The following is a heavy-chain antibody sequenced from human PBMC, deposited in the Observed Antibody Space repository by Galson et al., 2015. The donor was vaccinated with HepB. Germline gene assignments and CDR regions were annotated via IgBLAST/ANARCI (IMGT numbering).Heavy chain of an antibody. V-gene: IGHV3-7*01. D-gene: IGHD6-13*01. CDR3: ATQYATAPGRNFQH. CDR2: IKPDGSEQ. CDR1: GFTFSYYW. Sequence: SLRLSCAASGFTFSYYWMSWVRQAPGSGLEWVANIKPDGSEQYYVDSVKGRFTISRDNAKNALYLQMNSLRAEDTAVYYCATQYATAPGRNFQHWGQGTQVTVSS. J-gene: IGHJ1*01.